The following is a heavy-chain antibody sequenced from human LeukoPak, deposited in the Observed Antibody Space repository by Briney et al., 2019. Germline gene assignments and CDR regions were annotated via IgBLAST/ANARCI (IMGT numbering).Heavy chain of an antibody. V-gene: IGHV3-48*01. CDR3: ERETEEGWFDP. CDR1: GFTFNTYT. CDR2: ISGSSGII. J-gene: IGHJ5*02. Sequence: GGSLRLSCAASGFTFNTYTMNWVRQAPGKGLEWVSYISGSSGIIDYADSVRGRFTISRDNAKNSLYLQMNSLRAEDTAVYYCERETEEGWFDPWGQGTLVTVSS.